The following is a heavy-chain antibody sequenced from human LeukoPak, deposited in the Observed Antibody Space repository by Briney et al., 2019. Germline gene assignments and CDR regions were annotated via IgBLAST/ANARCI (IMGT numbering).Heavy chain of an antibody. Sequence: SETLSLTCTVPGGSISTYFWSWIRQPAGKGVEWIGRIYDSGTNYNPSLKSRVTMSADTSKNQFSLKLSSVTAADTAVYFCAREVIIRGVTHFDYWGQGALVTVSS. J-gene: IGHJ4*02. D-gene: IGHD3-10*01. CDR3: AREVIIRGVTHFDY. CDR1: GGSISTYF. CDR2: IYDSGT. V-gene: IGHV4-4*07.